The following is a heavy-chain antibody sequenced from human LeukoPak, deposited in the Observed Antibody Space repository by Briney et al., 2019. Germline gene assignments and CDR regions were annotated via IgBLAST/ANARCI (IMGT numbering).Heavy chain of an antibody. Sequence: GGSLRLSCAASGFTFSDYYMTWIRQAPGKGLEWVSHISSGSSTTHYADSVKGRFTISRDNAKNLLYLQMNSLRAEDTAVYYCARGGDRGPYYFDYCGQGTLVTVSS. D-gene: IGHD7-27*01. CDR1: GFTFSDYY. CDR3: ARGGDRGPYYFDY. J-gene: IGHJ4*02. V-gene: IGHV3-11*01. CDR2: ISSGSSTT.